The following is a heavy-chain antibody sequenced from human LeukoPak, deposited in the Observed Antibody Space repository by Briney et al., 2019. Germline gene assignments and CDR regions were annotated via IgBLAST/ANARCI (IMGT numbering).Heavy chain of an antibody. J-gene: IGHJ4*02. D-gene: IGHD6-19*01. CDR1: GFTVSSNY. V-gene: IGHV3-53*01. CDR3: AKDVSSGWYDFYFDY. Sequence: GGSLRLSCAASGFTVSSNYMSWVRQAPGKGLERVSVIYSGGNTYYADSVKGRFTISRDNSKNTLYLQMSSLRAEDTAVYYCAKDVSSGWYDFYFDYWGQGTLVTVSS. CDR2: IYSGGNT.